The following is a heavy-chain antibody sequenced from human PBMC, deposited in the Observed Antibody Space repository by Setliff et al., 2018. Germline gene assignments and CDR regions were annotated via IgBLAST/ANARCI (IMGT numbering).Heavy chain of an antibody. Sequence: SETLSLTCTVSGGSINNYYWSWIRQSPGKGLEWIGYIDTSGSTDYNPSLKSRVTISLDTSKNQFSLQLSSVTAADTAVYYCARDGLGAFSLRSMDVWGKGTTVTVSS. CDR2: IDTSGST. CDR3: ARDGLGAFSLRSMDV. CDR1: GGSINNYY. D-gene: IGHD3-3*02. V-gene: IGHV4-59*01. J-gene: IGHJ6*04.